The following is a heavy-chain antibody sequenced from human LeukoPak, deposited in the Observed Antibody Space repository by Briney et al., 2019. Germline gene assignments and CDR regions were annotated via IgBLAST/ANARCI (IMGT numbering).Heavy chain of an antibody. D-gene: IGHD6-13*01. CDR2: IYSGGST. CDR1: GFTVSSNY. CDR3: AREEIAAEVKFDY. V-gene: IGHV3-53*05. J-gene: IGHJ4*02. Sequence: GGSLRLSCAASGFTVSSNYMSWVRQAPGKGLEWVSVIYSGGSTYYADSVKGRFTISRDNSKNTLYLQMNSLRAEDTAVYYCAREEIAAEVKFDYWGQGTLVTVSS.